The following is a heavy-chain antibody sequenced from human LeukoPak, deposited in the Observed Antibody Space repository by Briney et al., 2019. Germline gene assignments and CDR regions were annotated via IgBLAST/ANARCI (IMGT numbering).Heavy chain of an antibody. Sequence: SETLSLTCTVSGGSISSYYWSWIRQPAGKGLEWIGRIYTSGSTNYNPSLKSRVTISVDTSKNQFSLKLSSVTAADTAVYYCARGVGIAARRGVRGAFDIWGQGTMVTVSS. D-gene: IGHD6-6*01. CDR1: GGSISSYY. CDR3: ARGVGIAARRGVRGAFDI. J-gene: IGHJ3*02. CDR2: IYTSGST. V-gene: IGHV4-4*07.